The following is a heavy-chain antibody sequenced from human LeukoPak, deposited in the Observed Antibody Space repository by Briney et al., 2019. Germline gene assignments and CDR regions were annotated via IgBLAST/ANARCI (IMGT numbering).Heavy chain of an antibody. CDR2: IRYDGSHK. Sequence: GGSLRLSCAASGFTFRNASMSWVRQAPGKGLEWVAFIRYDGSHKFHADSVKDRFTISRDNSKNTLFLQMNSLRPEDTAVYYCAKDRGDCYDYWGQGALVTVSS. CDR3: AKDRGDCYDY. CDR1: GFTFRNAS. V-gene: IGHV3-30*02. D-gene: IGHD2-21*01. J-gene: IGHJ4*02.